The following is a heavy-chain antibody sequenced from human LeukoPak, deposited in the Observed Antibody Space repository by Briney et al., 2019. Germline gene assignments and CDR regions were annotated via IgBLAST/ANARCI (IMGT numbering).Heavy chain of an antibody. CDR1: GFTFSSYS. V-gene: IGHV3-7*01. J-gene: IGHJ6*03. Sequence: GGSLRLSCAASGFTFSSYSMSWVRQAPGKGLEWVANIKQDGSEKYYVDSVKGRFTISRDNAKNSLYLQMNSLRAEDTAVYYCARELTYYDFWSGYLSYYYYMDVWGKGTTVTVSS. CDR2: IKQDGSEK. CDR3: ARELTYYDFWSGYLSYYYYMDV. D-gene: IGHD3-3*01.